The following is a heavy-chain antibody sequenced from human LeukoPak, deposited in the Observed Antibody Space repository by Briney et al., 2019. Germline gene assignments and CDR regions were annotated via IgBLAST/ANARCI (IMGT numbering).Heavy chain of an antibody. Sequence: SETLSLTCAVYGGSFSGYYWSWIRQPPGKGLEWIREINHSGSTNYNPSLKSRVTISVDTSKNQSSLKLSSVTAADTAVYYCARGPRWFDPWGQGTLVTVSS. CDR2: INHSGST. V-gene: IGHV4-34*01. J-gene: IGHJ5*02. CDR3: ARGPRWFDP. CDR1: GGSFSGYY.